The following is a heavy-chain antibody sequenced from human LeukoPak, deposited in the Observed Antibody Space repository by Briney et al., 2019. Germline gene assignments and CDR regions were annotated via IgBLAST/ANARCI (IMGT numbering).Heavy chain of an antibody. CDR3: ARDADSSSWSMYYYYGMDV. V-gene: IGHV3-21*01. Sequence: PGGSLRLSCAASGFTFSSYSMHWVRQAPGKGLEWVSSISSSSSYIYYADSVKGRFTISRDNAKNSLYLQMNSLRAEDTAVYYCARDADSSSWSMYYYYGMDVWAKGPRSSSP. CDR2: ISSSSSYI. D-gene: IGHD6-13*01. J-gene: IGHJ6*02. CDR1: GFTFSSYS.